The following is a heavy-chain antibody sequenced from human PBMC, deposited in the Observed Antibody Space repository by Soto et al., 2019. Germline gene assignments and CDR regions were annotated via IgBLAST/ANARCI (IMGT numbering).Heavy chain of an antibody. CDR3: ERPKIFEDYYYYMDV. Sequence: PEETVSLTCSFSGDSVTSHYLTWIRQSPEKGLEWIGYMHYTGFSHYNPSLKSRVTISVDTSKNQFSLKLSSVTAADTAVYYCERPKIFEDYYYYMDVWGKGTTVTVSS. V-gene: IGHV4-59*08. J-gene: IGHJ6*03. CDR1: GDSVTSHY. CDR2: MHYTGFS. D-gene: IGHD3-3*01.